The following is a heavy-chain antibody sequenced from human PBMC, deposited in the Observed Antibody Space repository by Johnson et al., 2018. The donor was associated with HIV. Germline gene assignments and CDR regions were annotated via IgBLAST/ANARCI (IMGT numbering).Heavy chain of an antibody. J-gene: IGHJ3*02. Sequence: MQLVESGGGLFQPGGSLRLSCAASGFTFSSYWMSWVRQAPGKGLEWVSVISLDGSNKYYADSVKGRFTISRDNSKNTLYLEMNSLRTEDTAVYYCARDRRIMITFGADVFDIWGQGTMVTVSS. D-gene: IGHD3-16*01. CDR2: ISLDGSNK. CDR1: GFTFSSYW. V-gene: IGHV3-30*03. CDR3: ARDRRIMITFGADVFDI.